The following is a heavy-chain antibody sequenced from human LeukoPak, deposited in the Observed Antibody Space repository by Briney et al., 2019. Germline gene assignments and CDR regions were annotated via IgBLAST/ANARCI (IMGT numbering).Heavy chain of an antibody. J-gene: IGHJ6*02. V-gene: IGHV3-23*01. Sequence: GGSLRLSCAASGFTFSSYAMSWVRQAPGKGLEWDSAISGSGGSTYYADSVKGRFTISRGNSKNTLYLQMNSLRAEDTAVYYCAKDGGIRYFDWLPVGHGMDVWGQGTTVTVSS. CDR1: GFTFSSYA. D-gene: IGHD3-9*01. CDR2: ISGSGGST. CDR3: AKDGGIRYFDWLPVGHGMDV.